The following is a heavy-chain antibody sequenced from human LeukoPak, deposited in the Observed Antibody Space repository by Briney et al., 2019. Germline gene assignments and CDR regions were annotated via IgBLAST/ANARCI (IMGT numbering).Heavy chain of an antibody. D-gene: IGHD5-12*01. Sequence: PSETLSLTCTVSGGSISSYYWSWIRQPPGKGLEWIGYIYYSGSTNYNPSLKSRVTISVDTSKNQFSLKLSSVTAADTAVYYCARVRRDGYNYSYYYGMDVWGQGTTVTVSS. CDR2: IYYSGST. CDR3: ARVRRDGYNYSYYYGMDV. CDR1: GGSISSYY. V-gene: IGHV4-59*08. J-gene: IGHJ6*02.